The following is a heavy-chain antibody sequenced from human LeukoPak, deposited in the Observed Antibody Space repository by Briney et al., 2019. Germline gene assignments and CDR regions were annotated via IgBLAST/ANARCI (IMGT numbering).Heavy chain of an antibody. CDR3: ARDRIGNSDDAFDI. J-gene: IGHJ3*02. CDR1: GFTFNSYE. CDR2: TSTSGNTI. Sequence: GGSLRLSCAASGFTFNSYEMNWVRQAPGKGLEWVSYTSTSGNTIYYADSVKGRFTISRDNAKNSLYLQMDSLRAEDTAVYYCARDRIGNSDDAFDIWGQGTMVTVSS. D-gene: IGHD2/OR15-2a*01. V-gene: IGHV3-48*03.